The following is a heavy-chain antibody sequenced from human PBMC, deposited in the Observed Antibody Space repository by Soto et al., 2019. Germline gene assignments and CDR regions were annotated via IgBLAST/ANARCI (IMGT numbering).Heavy chain of an antibody. J-gene: IGHJ4*02. CDR1: GFTFTSYA. CDR3: VKEGYMRSDWYGQFDY. D-gene: IGHD6-19*01. V-gene: IGHV3-64D*06. CDR2: ISSYGADT. Sequence: WGSLRLSCSASGFTFTSYAMHWVRQAPGNGLEFVSAISSYGADTYYADSVKGRFAISRDNSKNTLYLQMSSLRAEDTALYYCVKEGYMRSDWYGQFDYWGQGALVTVSS.